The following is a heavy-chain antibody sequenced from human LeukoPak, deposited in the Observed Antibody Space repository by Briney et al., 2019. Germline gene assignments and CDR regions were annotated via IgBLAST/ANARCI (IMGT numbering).Heavy chain of an antibody. Sequence: NPSETLSLTCTVSGGSISSYYWSWIRQPAGKGLEWIGRIYTSGSTNYNPSLKSRVTMSVDTSKNQFSLKLSSVTAADTAVYYCARDCSGGSCYYGMDVWGQGTTVTVSS. CDR1: GGSISSYY. J-gene: IGHJ6*02. V-gene: IGHV4-4*07. D-gene: IGHD2-15*01. CDR3: ARDCSGGSCYYGMDV. CDR2: IYTSGST.